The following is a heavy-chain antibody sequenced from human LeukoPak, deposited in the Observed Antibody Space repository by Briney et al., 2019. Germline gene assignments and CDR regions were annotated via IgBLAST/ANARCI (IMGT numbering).Heavy chain of an antibody. CDR1: GGSFSGYY. CDR3: ARGGHGYCSSTSCYGSFDY. CDR2: INHSGST. Sequence: TSETLSLTCAVYGGSFSGYYWSWIRQPPGKGLEWIGEINHSGSTNYNPSLKSRVTISVDTSKNQFSLKLSSVTAADTAVYYCARGGHGYCSSTSCYGSFDYWGQGTLVTVSS. J-gene: IGHJ4*02. V-gene: IGHV4-34*01. D-gene: IGHD2-2*01.